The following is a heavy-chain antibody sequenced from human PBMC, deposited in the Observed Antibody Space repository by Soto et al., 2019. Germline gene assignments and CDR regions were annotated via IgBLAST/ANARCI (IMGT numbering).Heavy chain of an antibody. CDR3: ARGTSPGPSFDY. D-gene: IGHD3-10*01. J-gene: IGHJ4*02. CDR1: GGTFSSYA. CDR2: MNPNSGNT. Sequence: ASVKVSCKASGGTFSSYAISWVRQATGQGLEWMGWMNPNSGNTGYAQKFQGRVTMTRNTSISTAYMELSSLRSEDTAVYYCARGTSPGPSFDYWGQGTLVTVSS. V-gene: IGHV1-8*02.